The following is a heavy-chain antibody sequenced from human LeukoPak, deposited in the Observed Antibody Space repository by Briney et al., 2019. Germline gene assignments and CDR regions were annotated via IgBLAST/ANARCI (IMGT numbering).Heavy chain of an antibody. J-gene: IGHJ1*01. CDR1: GFTFSSYG. V-gene: IGHV3-23*01. Sequence: PGGSLRLSCAASGFTFSSYGMSWVRQAPGKGLEWVSAISGSGGSTYYADSVKGRFTISRDNSKNTLYLQMNSLRAEDTAVYYCAKDTRGITMIVVVTKYFQRWGQGTLVTVSS. CDR3: AKDTRGITMIVVVTKYFQR. CDR2: ISGSGGST. D-gene: IGHD3-22*01.